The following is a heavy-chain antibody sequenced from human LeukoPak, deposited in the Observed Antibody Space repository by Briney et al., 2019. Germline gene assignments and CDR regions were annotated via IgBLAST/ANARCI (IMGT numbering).Heavy chain of an antibody. V-gene: IGHV3-15*01. J-gene: IGHJ4*02. Sequence: GGSLRLSCAASGFSFGNAWMSWVRQAPGKGLEWVGRITSKPDGGTADYGAPAKGRFTISRDDSKNTLYLQMNSLKTEDTAVYYCATVAHSSTLDYWGQGTLVTVSS. D-gene: IGHD2-2*01. CDR2: ITSKPDGGTA. CDR1: GFSFGNAW. CDR3: ATVAHSSTLDY.